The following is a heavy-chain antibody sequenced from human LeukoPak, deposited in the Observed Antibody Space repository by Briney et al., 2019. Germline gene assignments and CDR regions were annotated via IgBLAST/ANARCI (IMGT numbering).Heavy chain of an antibody. D-gene: IGHD5-12*01. CDR2: IYYSGST. CDR1: GGTISSGGYY. CDR3: ARVEYSGYQDY. V-gene: IGHV4-31*03. J-gene: IGHJ4*02. Sequence: SETLSLTCTVSGGTISSGGYYWSWIRQHPGKGLEWIGYIYYSGSTYYNPSLKSRVTISVDTSKNQFSLKLSSVTAADTAVYYYARVEYSGYQDYWGQGTLVTVSS.